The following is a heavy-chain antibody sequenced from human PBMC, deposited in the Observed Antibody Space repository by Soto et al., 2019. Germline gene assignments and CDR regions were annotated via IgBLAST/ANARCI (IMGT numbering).Heavy chain of an antibody. Sequence: SQTLSLTCAISGDSVSSNIASWNWVRQSPSRGLEWLGRTNYKSQWYNDYAVSVKNRMTINADTSKDQFSLQLNSVTPEDTAVYYCARGIMGANWFDPWGQGTLVTVPQ. V-gene: IGHV6-1*01. J-gene: IGHJ5*02. CDR1: GDSVSSNIAS. CDR3: ARGIMGANWFDP. CDR2: TNYKSQWYN. D-gene: IGHD1-26*01.